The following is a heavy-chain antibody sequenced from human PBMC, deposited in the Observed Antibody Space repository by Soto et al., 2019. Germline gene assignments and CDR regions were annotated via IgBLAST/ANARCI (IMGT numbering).Heavy chain of an antibody. J-gene: IGHJ3*02. CDR1: GFTFSSYA. Sequence: PVGSLRLSCAASGFTFSSYAMHWVRQAPGKGLEWVAVISYDGSNKYYADSVKGRFTISRDNSKNTLYLQMNSLRAEDTAVYYCARANYNYYDSSGYVSAFDIWGQGTMVTVSS. CDR3: ARANYNYYDSSGYVSAFDI. D-gene: IGHD3-22*01. V-gene: IGHV3-30-3*01. CDR2: ISYDGSNK.